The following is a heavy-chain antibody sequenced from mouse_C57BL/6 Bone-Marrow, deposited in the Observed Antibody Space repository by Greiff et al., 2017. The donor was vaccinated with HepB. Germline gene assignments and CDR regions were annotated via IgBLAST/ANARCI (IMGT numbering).Heavy chain of an antibody. V-gene: IGHV1-64*01. D-gene: IGHD1-1*01. CDR3: ARDYYGSSCAGGY. Sequence: VQLQQPGAELVKPGASVKLSCKASGYTFTSYWMHWVKQRPGQGLEWIGMIHPNSGSTNYNEKFKSKATLTVDKSSSTAYMQLSSLTSEDSAVYYCARDYYGSSCAGGYWGQGTTLTVSS. CDR1: GYTFTSYW. CDR2: IHPNSGST. J-gene: IGHJ2*01.